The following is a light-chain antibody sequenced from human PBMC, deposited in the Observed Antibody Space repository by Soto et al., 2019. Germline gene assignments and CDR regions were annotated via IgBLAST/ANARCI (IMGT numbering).Light chain of an antibody. CDR3: CSFALRSTLI. CDR2: EGG. Sequence: QSALTQPHSVSGSPGQSITISCTGTSSDVGNYNLLSWYQQYPGKAPKLMNYEGGKRPSGVSNRFSGFKSGNTASLTTSGLQAEDEADYYCCSFALRSTLIFGGGTKLTVL. V-gene: IGLV2-23*01. J-gene: IGLJ2*01. CDR1: SSDVGNYNL.